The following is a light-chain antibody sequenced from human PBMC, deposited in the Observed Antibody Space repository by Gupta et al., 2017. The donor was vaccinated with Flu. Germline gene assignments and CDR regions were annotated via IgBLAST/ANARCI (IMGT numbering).Light chain of an antibody. CDR3: MQARQTPRT. V-gene: IGKV2-28*01. CDR1: QILLHSNGYNY. J-gene: IGKJ1*01. CDR2: LGS. Sequence: DIVMTQSPLSLPVTPGEPASISCRTSQILLHSNGYNYLDWYLQKPGQSPQLLIYLGSTRASGVPDRFSGSGSGTDFTLTISRVEAEDVGVYYCMQARQTPRTFGQGTKVEIK.